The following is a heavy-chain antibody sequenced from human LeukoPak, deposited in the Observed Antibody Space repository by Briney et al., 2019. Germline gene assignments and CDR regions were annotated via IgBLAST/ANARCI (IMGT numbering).Heavy chain of an antibody. V-gene: IGHV4-34*01. J-gene: IGHJ5*02. CDR1: GGSFSGYY. CDR3: ATESGRNYYDSSGLRVDWFDP. CDR2: INHSGST. Sequence: PSETLSLTCAVYGGSFSGYYWSWIRQPPGKGLEWIGEINHSGSTNYNPSLKSRVTISVDTSKNQFSLKLSSVTAADTAVYYCATESGRNYYDSSGLRVDWFDPWGQGTLVTVSS. D-gene: IGHD3-22*01.